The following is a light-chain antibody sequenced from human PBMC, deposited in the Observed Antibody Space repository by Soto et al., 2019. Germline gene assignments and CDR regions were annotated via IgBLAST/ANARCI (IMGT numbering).Light chain of an antibody. CDR2: EVS. CDR3: SSYAGSTNFYV. V-gene: IGLV2-8*01. CDR1: SSDVGSYNY. J-gene: IGLJ1*01. Sequence: QSVLTQPPSASGSPGQSVTISCTGTSSDVGSYNYVSWFRQHPDEAPKLIIYEVSQRLSGVPDRFSGSKSGNTASLTVSGLQAEDEADYYCSSYAGSTNFYVFGTGTKVTVL.